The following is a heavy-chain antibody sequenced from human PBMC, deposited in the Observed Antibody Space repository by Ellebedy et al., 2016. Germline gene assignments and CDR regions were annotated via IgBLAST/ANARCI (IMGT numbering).Heavy chain of an antibody. D-gene: IGHD5-24*01. CDR3: ARATEMATKVLNYYYALDV. V-gene: IGHV1-8*01. CDR1: GYTFTNYD. J-gene: IGHJ6*02. Sequence: ASVKVSCKASGYTFTNYDINWVRQATGQGLEWMGWMNPNSGNTGYAQKFQGRVTMTRNTSINTADMELSSLRSEDTAVYYCARATEMATKVLNYYYALDVWGLGTTVTVSS. CDR2: MNPNSGNT.